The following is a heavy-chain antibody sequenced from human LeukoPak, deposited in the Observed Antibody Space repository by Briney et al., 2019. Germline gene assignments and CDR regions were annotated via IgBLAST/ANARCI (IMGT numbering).Heavy chain of an antibody. V-gene: IGHV3-15*01. CDR3: AAGGDYYYHMDV. D-gene: IGHD3-10*01. CDR1: GFTFSNAW. CDR2: IKSKTDGGTT. Sequence: GGSLRLSCAASGFTFSNAWMSWVRQAPGKGLEWVGRIKSKTDGGTTDYAAPVKGRFTISRDNAKNSVYLQMNSLRAEDTAVYHCAAGGDYYYHMDVWGKGTTVTVSS. J-gene: IGHJ6*03.